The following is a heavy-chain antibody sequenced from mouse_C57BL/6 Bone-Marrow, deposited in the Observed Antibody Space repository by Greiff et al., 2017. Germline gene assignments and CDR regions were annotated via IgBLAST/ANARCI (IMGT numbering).Heavy chain of an antibody. Sequence: QVQLQQSGPELVKPGASVKISCKASGYAFSSSWMNWVKQRPGKGLEWIGRIYPGDGDTNYNGKFKGKATLTADKSSSTAYRQLNCLTSEDSAVYFCGYYDGNCDYLDYWGQGTTVTVSS. CDR1: GYAFSSSW. J-gene: IGHJ2*01. CDR3: GYYDGNCDYLDY. V-gene: IGHV1-82*01. D-gene: IGHD1-1*01. CDR2: IYPGDGDT.